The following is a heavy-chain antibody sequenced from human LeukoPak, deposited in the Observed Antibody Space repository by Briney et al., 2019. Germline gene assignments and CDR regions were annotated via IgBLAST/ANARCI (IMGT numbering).Heavy chain of an antibody. CDR1: GFTFSRYW. CDR3: VRVGSDSGSYYDY. J-gene: IGHJ4*02. Sequence: GGSLRLSCAASGFTFSRYWMKWVRQAPGKGLVWVSRINSDGGSTSYADSVKGRFTTSRDNAKNTLYLQMNSLRAEDAAVYYCVRVGSDSGSYYDYWGQGALVTVSS. CDR2: INSDGGST. D-gene: IGHD1-26*01. V-gene: IGHV3-74*01.